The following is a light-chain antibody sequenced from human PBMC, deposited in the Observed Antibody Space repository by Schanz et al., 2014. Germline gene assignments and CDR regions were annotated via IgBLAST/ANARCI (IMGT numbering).Light chain of an antibody. Sequence: QAVVTQEPSLTVSPGGTVTLTCASSTGAVTGGFYPNWFQQKPGQAPRALIYNTNNKHSWTPARFSGSLLGGKAALTLSGVQPEDEADYYCLLYYGGAQGVLFGGGTKLTVL. V-gene: IGLV7-43*01. CDR3: LLYYGGAQGVL. J-gene: IGLJ2*01. CDR2: NTN. CDR1: TGAVTGGFY.